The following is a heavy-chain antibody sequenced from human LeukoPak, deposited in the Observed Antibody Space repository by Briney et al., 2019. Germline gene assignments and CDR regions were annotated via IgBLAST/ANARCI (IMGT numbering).Heavy chain of an antibody. CDR1: GFTFHDYA. CDR2: ITWNSGRV. V-gene: IGHV3-9*03. Sequence: GGSLRLSCAASGFTFHDYALHWVRQVPGKGLEWVSGITWNSGRVLYAVSVRGRFTSSRDNDKNSLYLQMNSLRPEDMAFYYCAKGLGVASLIVYALYMWGQGTMVTV. J-gene: IGHJ3*02. D-gene: IGHD3/OR15-3a*01. CDR3: AKGLGVASLIVYALYM.